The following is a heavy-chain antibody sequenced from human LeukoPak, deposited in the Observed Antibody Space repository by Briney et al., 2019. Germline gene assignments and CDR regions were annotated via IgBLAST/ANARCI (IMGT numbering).Heavy chain of an antibody. J-gene: IGHJ4*02. V-gene: IGHV4-30-2*01. Sequence: SETLSLTCAVSGVSISSGGYSWSWIRQPPGKGREWIGYIYHSGSTYYNPSLKSRVTISVDRSKNQFSLKLSSVTAANTAVYYCARGYSSSWYYFDYWGQGTLVTVSS. CDR1: GVSISSGGYS. D-gene: IGHD6-13*01. CDR3: ARGYSSSWYYFDY. CDR2: IYHSGST.